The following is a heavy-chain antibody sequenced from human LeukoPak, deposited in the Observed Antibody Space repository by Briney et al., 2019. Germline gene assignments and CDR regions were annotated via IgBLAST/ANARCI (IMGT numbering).Heavy chain of an antibody. D-gene: IGHD5/OR15-5a*01. Sequence: GGSLRLSCAASGFTFGSYGMHWIRQAPGQGLEWIGRIKSKTDGETTEYAAPVKGRFTISRDDSKNTLYLQMNSLKTEDTAVYYCTTLRLALAYGVDVWGQGTTVTVSS. CDR3: TTLRLALAYGVDV. J-gene: IGHJ6*02. V-gene: IGHV3-15*01. CDR1: GFTFGSYG. CDR2: IKSKTDGETT.